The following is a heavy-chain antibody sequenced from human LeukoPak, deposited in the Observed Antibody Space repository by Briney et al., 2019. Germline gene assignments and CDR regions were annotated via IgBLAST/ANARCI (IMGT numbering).Heavy chain of an antibody. Sequence: PGGSLRLSCAASGFTLSSSLIHWVRQAPGKGLVWVSRINSDGTITSYADSVKGRFTISRDNAKSTLYLQMNSLRAEDTAVYYCGRGGYYFDYWGQGTLVTVSS. CDR2: INSDGTIT. J-gene: IGHJ4*02. CDR1: GFTLSSSL. CDR3: GRGGYYFDY. V-gene: IGHV3-74*01.